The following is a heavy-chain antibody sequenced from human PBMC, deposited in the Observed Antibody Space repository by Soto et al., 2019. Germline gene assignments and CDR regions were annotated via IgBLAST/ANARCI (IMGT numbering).Heavy chain of an antibody. V-gene: IGHV1-18*01. D-gene: IGHD5-18*01. J-gene: IGHJ6*02. CDR3: ARQGYSYGPRPYYGMDV. Sequence: ASVKVSCKASGYTFTSYGISWVRQAPGQGLEWMGWISAYNGNTNYAQKLQGRVTMTTDTSTSTAYMELRSLRSDDTAVYYCARQGYSYGPRPYYGMDVWGQGTTVTVSS. CDR2: ISAYNGNT. CDR1: GYTFTSYG.